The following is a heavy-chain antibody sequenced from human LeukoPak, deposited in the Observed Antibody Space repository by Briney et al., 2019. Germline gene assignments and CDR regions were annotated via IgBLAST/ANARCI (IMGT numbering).Heavy chain of an antibody. J-gene: IGHJ4*02. CDR1: GFTFSSYA. V-gene: IGHV3-23*01. Sequence: GGSLRLSCAASGFTFSSYAMTWVRQAPGKGLEWVSPVSGGGGGTYYADSVKGRFTISRDNSKNTLYLQMNSLRVEDTAVYYCAKVPSSGWYGGAFDYWGQGTLVTVSS. D-gene: IGHD6-19*01. CDR2: VSGGGGGT. CDR3: AKVPSSGWYGGAFDY.